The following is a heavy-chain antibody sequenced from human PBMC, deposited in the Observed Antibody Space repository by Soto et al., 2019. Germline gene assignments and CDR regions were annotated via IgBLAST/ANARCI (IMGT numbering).Heavy chain of an antibody. CDR1: GFTFRDYW. CDR3: ARENSFIGYCTSTSCPAFDI. J-gene: IGHJ3*02. CDR2: IKQDGSEK. Sequence: QSGGSLRLSCADSGFTFRDYWMSWVRQAPGKGLEWVANIKQDGSEKYYVDSVKGRFTISRDNARSSLYLQMNSLRAEDTAVYYCARENSFIGYCTSTSCPAFDIWGQGTVVTVSS. V-gene: IGHV3-7*03. D-gene: IGHD2-2*01.